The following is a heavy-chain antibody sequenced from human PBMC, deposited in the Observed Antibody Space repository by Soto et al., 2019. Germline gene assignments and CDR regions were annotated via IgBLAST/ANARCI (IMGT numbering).Heavy chain of an antibody. Sequence: SETLSLTCTVSGGSISSDYWIWIRQPPGKGLEWIGSVYSGGNTYYNPSLKRRLLMSVDTSQKQFSLNLRSVTAADTAVYFCARQMLRRPFGKTFVTAFGHWGRGAPVTVSS. J-gene: IGHJ4*02. CDR2: VYSGGNT. CDR3: ARQMLRRPFGKTFVTAFGH. V-gene: IGHV4-59*04. D-gene: IGHD3-16*01. CDR1: GGSISSDY.